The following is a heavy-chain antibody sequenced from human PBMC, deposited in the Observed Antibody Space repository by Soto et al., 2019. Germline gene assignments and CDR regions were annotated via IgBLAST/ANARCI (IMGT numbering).Heavy chain of an antibody. CDR1: GFTFDDYA. CDR3: TRDTGLGWSTDGFHF. J-gene: IGHJ3*01. D-gene: IGHD6-19*01. Sequence: PWGSLRLSCAASGFTFDDYAIRFCRQSPVKCLEWVSYISCNSGIIDYGDSVKGRFTISRDNAKNSLYLQMNSLRAEDTAFYYCTRDTGLGWSTDGFHFWGQGTMVTVSS. CDR2: ISCNSGII. V-gene: IGHV3-9*01.